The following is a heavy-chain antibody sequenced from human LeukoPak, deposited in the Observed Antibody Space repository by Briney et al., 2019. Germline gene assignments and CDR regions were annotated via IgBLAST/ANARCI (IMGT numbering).Heavy chain of an antibody. D-gene: IGHD3-22*01. J-gene: IGHJ4*02. V-gene: IGHV3-48*01. Sequence: GGSLRLSCAASGFTFSSYSMNWVRQAPGKGLEWGSYISGSSSTIYYADSVKGRFTISRDNGKNTLYLQMNSLRAEDTAVYYCARGSAYYDSSGQVPFDYWGQGTLVTVSS. CDR1: GFTFSSYS. CDR3: ARGSAYYDSSGQVPFDY. CDR2: ISGSSSTI.